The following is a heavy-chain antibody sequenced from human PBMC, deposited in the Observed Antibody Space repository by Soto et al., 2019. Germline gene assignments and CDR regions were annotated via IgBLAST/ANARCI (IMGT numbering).Heavy chain of an antibody. D-gene: IGHD2-15*01. Sequence: GASVKVSCTASGGTFRSYAISWVRQAPGQGLEWMGGIVPMFGTANYAQNFQGRVTITADESTRTGYLEMSSLRSEDTAVYYCARATVVAIAAGYYYYAMDVWGQGTTVTVSS. J-gene: IGHJ6*02. CDR2: IVPMFGTA. CDR3: ARATVVAIAAGYYYYAMDV. V-gene: IGHV1-69*13. CDR1: GGTFRSYA.